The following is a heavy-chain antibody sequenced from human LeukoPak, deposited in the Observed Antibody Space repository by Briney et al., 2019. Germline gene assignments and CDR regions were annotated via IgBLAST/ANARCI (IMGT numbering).Heavy chain of an antibody. CDR2: IYYSGTT. Sequence: SETLSLTCTVSGGSISSNSYYWGWVRQPPGKGLEWIGTIYYSGTTYYNPSLKSRVTISVDTSKNQFSLKLSSVTAADTAVYYCARQLIAVAGFRAHAFDIWGHGTTVTVSS. V-gene: IGHV4-39*01. D-gene: IGHD6-19*01. CDR3: ARQLIAVAGFRAHAFDI. J-gene: IGHJ3*02. CDR1: GGSISSNSYY.